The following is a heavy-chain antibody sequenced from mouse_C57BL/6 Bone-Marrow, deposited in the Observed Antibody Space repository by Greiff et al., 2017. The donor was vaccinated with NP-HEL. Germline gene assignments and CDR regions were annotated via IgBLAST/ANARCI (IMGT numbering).Heavy chain of an antibody. V-gene: IGHV1-72*01. CDR3: ASSGVMIQYYFDY. Sequence: VQLQQSGAELVKPGASVKLSCKASGYTFTSYWMHWVKQRPGRGLEWIGRIDPNSGGTKYNEKFKSKATLTVDKPSSTAYMQLSSLTSEDSAVYYCASSGVMIQYYFDYWGQGTTLTVSS. D-gene: IGHD2-3*01. CDR2: IDPNSGGT. J-gene: IGHJ2*01. CDR1: GYTFTSYW.